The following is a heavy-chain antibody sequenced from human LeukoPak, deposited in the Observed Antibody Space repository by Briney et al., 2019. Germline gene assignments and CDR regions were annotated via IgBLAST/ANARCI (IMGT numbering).Heavy chain of an antibody. CDR3: ARDKQWLVEDAFDI. J-gene: IGHJ3*02. D-gene: IGHD6-19*01. V-gene: IGHV3-23*01. CDR1: GFTFSGYG. Sequence: GGTLRLSCAASGFTFSGYGMSWVRQAPGKGLEWVSAISGSGGSTHYADSVKGRFTISRDNSKNTLYLQMNSLRAEDTAVYYCARDKQWLVEDAFDIWGQGTMVTVSS. CDR2: ISGSGGST.